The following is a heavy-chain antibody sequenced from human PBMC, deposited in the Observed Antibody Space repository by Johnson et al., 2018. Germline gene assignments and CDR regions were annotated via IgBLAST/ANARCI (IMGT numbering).Heavy chain of an antibody. J-gene: IGHJ6*02. CDR2: ISGSGGST. CDR1: GFTFDDYA. V-gene: IGHV3-23*01. CDR3: AKGRLGDSSDYYYGMDV. Sequence: VESGRSLRLSCAASGFTFDDYAMHWVRQAPGKGLEWVSAISGSGGSTYYADSVKGRFTISRDNSKNTLYLQMNSLRAEDTAVYYCAKGRLGDSSDYYYGMDVWGQGTTVTVSS. D-gene: IGHD3-16*01.